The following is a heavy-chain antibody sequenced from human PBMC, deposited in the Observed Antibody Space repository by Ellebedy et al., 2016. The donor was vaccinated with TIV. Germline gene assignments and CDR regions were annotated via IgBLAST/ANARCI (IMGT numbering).Heavy chain of an antibody. V-gene: IGHV4-39*01. J-gene: IGHJ6*02. CDR3: ARHPDV. CDR1: GGSISSSTCY. CDR2: ICSGGST. Sequence: SETLSLTCTVSGGSISSSTCYWGWLRQPPGKGLQWIGSICSGGSTYYNPSLKSRVTISVDTSKNQFSLRLTSVTATDTAVYYCARHPDVWGRGTTVTVSS.